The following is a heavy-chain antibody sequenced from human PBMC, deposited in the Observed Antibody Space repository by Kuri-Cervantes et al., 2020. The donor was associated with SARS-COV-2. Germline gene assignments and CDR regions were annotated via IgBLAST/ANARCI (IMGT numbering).Heavy chain of an antibody. D-gene: IGHD5-18*01. CDR3: AKDGRRYSYGYAYYYYYMDV. Sequence: LSLTCAASGFTFSSYAMHWVRQAPGKGLEWVAVISYDGSNKYYADSVKGRFTISRDNSKNTLYLQMNSLRAEDTAVYYCAKDGRRYSYGYAYYYYYMDVWGKGTTVTVSS. CDR1: GFTFSSYA. CDR2: ISYDGSNK. J-gene: IGHJ6*03. V-gene: IGHV3-30-3*01.